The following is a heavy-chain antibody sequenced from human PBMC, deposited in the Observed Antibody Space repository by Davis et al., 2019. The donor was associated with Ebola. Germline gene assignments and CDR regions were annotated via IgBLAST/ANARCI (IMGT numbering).Heavy chain of an antibody. V-gene: IGHV1-8*01. J-gene: IGHJ4*02. CDR2: MNPNSGNT. D-gene: IGHD1-26*01. Sequence: ASVKVSCKASGGTFTSYDINWVRQATGQGLEWMGWMNPNSGNTGYAQKFQGRITMTRNISISTAYMELSSLRSEDTAVYYCARRVGARSGFDYWGQGSLVTASS. CDR3: ARRVGARSGFDY. CDR1: GGTFTSYD.